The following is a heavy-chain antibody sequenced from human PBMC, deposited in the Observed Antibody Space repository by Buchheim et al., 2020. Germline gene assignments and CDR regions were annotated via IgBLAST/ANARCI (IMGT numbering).Heavy chain of an antibody. CDR2: ISSSGDTI. CDR3: ARSTYYYDSSGYYVYYFDY. J-gene: IGHJ4*02. CDR1: GFTFSSYE. Sequence: EVQLVESGGGLEQPGGSLRLSCAAPGFTFSSYEMNWVRQAPGKGLEWLSYISSSGDTIYYADSVKGRFTISRDNAKNSLYLQMISLRAEDTAVYYCARSTYYYDSSGYYVYYFDYWGQGTL. V-gene: IGHV3-48*03. D-gene: IGHD3-22*01.